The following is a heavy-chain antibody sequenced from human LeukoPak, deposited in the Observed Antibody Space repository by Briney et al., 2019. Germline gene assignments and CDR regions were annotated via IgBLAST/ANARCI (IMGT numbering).Heavy chain of an antibody. V-gene: IGHV3-30*02. Sequence: PGGSLRLSCAASGFAFSTYGMHWVRQAPGKGLEWVAFIRYDGNNKYYADSVKGRFTISRDNSKNTLYLQMNSLRAEDTAVYYCAKGLYSYSFKPFFDYWGQGTLVTVSS. CDR1: GFAFSTYG. CDR3: AKGLYSYSFKPFFDY. J-gene: IGHJ4*02. CDR2: IRYDGNNK. D-gene: IGHD5-18*01.